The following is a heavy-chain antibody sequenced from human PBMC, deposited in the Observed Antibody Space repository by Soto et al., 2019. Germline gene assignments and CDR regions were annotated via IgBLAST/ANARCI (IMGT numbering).Heavy chain of an antibody. D-gene: IGHD3-10*01. V-gene: IGHV3-53*01. CDR1: GFTVSSNY. CDR2: SYSGGRT. CDR3: ARGYGAGSYFSDY. Sequence: GSLRLSCAASGFTVSSNYMTWVRQAPGKGLEWVSGSYSGGRTYYADSVKGRFTISRDSSKHTLYLQMGSLRAEDTAVYFCARGYGAGSYFSDYWGQGTLVTVSS. J-gene: IGHJ4*02.